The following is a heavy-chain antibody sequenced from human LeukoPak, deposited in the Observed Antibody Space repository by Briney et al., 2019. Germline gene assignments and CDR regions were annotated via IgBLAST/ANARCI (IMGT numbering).Heavy chain of an antibody. CDR1: GGTFTSYA. D-gene: IGHD3-9*01. CDR2: IIPIFGTA. CDR3: ARGSSYRVRYCDWLRNGFGR. J-gene: IGHJ5*02. Sequence: ASVKVSCKASGGTFTSYAISWVRQAPGQGLEWMGGIIPIFGTANYAQKFQGRVTITADNSTSTAYMELSSLRSEDTAVYYRARGSSYRVRYCDWLRNGFGRWGQGALVTVSS. V-gene: IGHV1-69*06.